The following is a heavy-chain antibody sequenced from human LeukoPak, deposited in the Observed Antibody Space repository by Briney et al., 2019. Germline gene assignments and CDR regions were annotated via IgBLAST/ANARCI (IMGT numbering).Heavy chain of an antibody. CDR2: FFQSEKS. CDR3: ARVLPVPYLLDS. J-gene: IGHJ4*02. V-gene: IGHV4-38-2*01. D-gene: IGHD2/OR15-2a*01. Sequence: SETLSLTCGISGRSTTRGYYWAWFRQSPGKGLEWIATFFQSEKSFYNASLKSRVIMSLDTSKSQFSLNLTSVTAADTAVYYCARVLPVPYLLDSWGQGTHVTVSS. CDR1: GRSTTRGYY.